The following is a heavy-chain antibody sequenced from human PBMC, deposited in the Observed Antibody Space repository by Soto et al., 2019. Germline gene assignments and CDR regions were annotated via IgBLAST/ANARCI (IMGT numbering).Heavy chain of an antibody. CDR1: GYTFTSYG. CDR2: ISAYNGNT. D-gene: IGHD2-15*01. J-gene: IGHJ3*02. Sequence: ASVKVSCKASGYTFTSYGISWLRQAPGQGLEWMGWISAYNGNTNYAQKLQGRVTMTTDTSTSTAYMELRSLRSDDTAVYYCARARGGIVVVVAATHHAFDIWGQGTMVTVSS. CDR3: ARARGGIVVVVAATHHAFDI. V-gene: IGHV1-18*04.